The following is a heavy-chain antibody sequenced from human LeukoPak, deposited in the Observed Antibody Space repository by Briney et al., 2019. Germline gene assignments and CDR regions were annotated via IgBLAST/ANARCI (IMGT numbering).Heavy chain of an antibody. CDR1: GFTFSSYS. CDR2: ISSSSSYI. Sequence: SGGSLRLSCAASGFTFSSYSMNWVRQAPGRGLEWVSSISSSSSYIYYADSAKGRFTISRDNAKNSLYLQMNSLRAEDTAVYYCARGARDGYIIDYWGQGTLVTVSS. D-gene: IGHD5-24*01. J-gene: IGHJ4*02. CDR3: ARGARDGYIIDY. V-gene: IGHV3-21*01.